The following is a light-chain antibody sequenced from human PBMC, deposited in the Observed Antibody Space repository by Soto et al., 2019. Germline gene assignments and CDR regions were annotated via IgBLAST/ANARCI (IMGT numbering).Light chain of an antibody. CDR2: DVS. V-gene: IGLV2-14*01. J-gene: IGLJ1*01. CDR3: NSYTSTITYV. Sequence: QSVLTQPASVSGSPGQSITISCTGTSSDVGGYDSVSWYQQLPGKAPKLLIYDVSNRPSGVSSRFSGSKSGNTASLTISGLQAEDEADYYCNSYTSTITYVFGPGTKVTVL. CDR1: SSDVGGYDS.